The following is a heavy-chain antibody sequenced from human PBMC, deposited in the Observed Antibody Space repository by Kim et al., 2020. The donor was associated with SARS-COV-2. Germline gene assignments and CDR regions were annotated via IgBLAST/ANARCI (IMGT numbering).Heavy chain of an antibody. CDR3: ATGDSSGYWGFDY. V-gene: IGHV1-24*01. D-gene: IGHD3-22*01. J-gene: IGHJ4*02. Sequence: YAQKVQGRVTMTEDKSTDTAYMELSSLRSEDTAVYYCATGDSSGYWGFDYWGQGSLVTVSS.